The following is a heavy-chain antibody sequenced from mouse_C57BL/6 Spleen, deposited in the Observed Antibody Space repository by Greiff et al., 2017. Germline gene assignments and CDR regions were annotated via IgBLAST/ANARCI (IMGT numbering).Heavy chain of an antibody. CDR3: ARHPPYYSNYYYAMDY. D-gene: IGHD2-5*01. Sequence: EVMLVESGGGLVQPGGSLKLSCAASGFTFSDYYMYWVRQTPEKRLEWVAYISNGGGSTYYPDTVKGRFTISRDNAKNTLYLQMSRLKSEDTAMYYCARHPPYYSNYYYAMDYWGQGTSVTVSS. CDR2: ISNGGGST. CDR1: GFTFSDYY. V-gene: IGHV5-12*01. J-gene: IGHJ4*01.